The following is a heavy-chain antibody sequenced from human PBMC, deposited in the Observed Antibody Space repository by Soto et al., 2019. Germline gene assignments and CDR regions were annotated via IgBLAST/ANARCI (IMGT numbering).Heavy chain of an antibody. D-gene: IGHD3-22*01. J-gene: IGHJ3*02. V-gene: IGHV4-59*01. CDR2: IYYSGST. CDR1: GGSISSYY. Sequence: PSETLSLTCTVSGGSISSYYWSWIRQPPGKGLEWIGYIYYSGSTNYNPSLKSRVTISVDTSKNQFSLKLSSVTAADTAVYYCARVAMIDHVVNDAFDIWGQGTMVTVSS. CDR3: ARVAMIDHVVNDAFDI.